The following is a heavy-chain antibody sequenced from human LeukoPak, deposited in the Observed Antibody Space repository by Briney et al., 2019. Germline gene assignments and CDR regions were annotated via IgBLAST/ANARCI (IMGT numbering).Heavy chain of an antibody. Sequence: GGSLRLSCTASGFSFSTYSMNWVRQAPGKGLEWVSYIVGSSSNIYYADSVKGRFTISRDNAKNSLNLQMDSLRAEDTAVYYCATDSPETAAFDYWGQGTLVTVSS. D-gene: IGHD1-1*01. CDR3: ATDSPETAAFDY. CDR2: IVGSSSNI. J-gene: IGHJ4*02. CDR1: GFSFSTYS. V-gene: IGHV3-48*04.